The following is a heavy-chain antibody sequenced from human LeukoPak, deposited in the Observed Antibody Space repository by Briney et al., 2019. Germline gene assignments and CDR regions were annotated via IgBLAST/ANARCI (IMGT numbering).Heavy chain of an antibody. V-gene: IGHV4-34*01. Sequence: SETLSLTCVVYGGSFSGYYWSWIRQPPGKGLEWIGEINHSGSTNYNPSLKSRVTISVDTSKNQFSLKLSSVTAADTAVYYCARVRGYSGYDTFDYWGQGTLVTVSS. CDR3: ARVRGYSGYDTFDY. CDR2: INHSGST. CDR1: GGSFSGYY. D-gene: IGHD5-12*01. J-gene: IGHJ4*02.